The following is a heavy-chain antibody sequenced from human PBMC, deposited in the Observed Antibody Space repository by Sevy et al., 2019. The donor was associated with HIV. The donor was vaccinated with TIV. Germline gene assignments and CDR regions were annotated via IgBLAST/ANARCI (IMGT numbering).Heavy chain of an antibody. CDR2: ISHDGSNK. J-gene: IGHJ3*02. Sequence: GGSLRLSCAASGFTFGSYAMHWVHQAPGKELEWVALISHDGSNKYYADSVRGRFTISRDNSKNTLYLQVNSLRAEDTAVYCCAKGSDWGDIWGQGTMVTVSS. D-gene: IGHD3-16*01. V-gene: IGHV3-30*18. CDR3: AKGSDWGDI. CDR1: GFTFGSYA.